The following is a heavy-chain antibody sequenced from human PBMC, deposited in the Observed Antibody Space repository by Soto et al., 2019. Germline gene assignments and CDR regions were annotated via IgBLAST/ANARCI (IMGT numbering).Heavy chain of an antibody. CDR1: GGSISSSSYY. CDR2: IYYSGST. V-gene: IGHV4-39*01. CDR3: ARQSDSLTISYDYIWGSYPDY. J-gene: IGHJ4*02. D-gene: IGHD3-16*02. Sequence: QLQLQESGPGLVKPSETLSLTCTVSGGSISSSSYYWGWIRQPPGKGLEWIGSIYYSGSTYYNPSLKSRVTISVETSKTQFSLKLSSVTSADTSVYYCARQSDSLTISYDYIWGSYPDYSCQGTLVTVSS.